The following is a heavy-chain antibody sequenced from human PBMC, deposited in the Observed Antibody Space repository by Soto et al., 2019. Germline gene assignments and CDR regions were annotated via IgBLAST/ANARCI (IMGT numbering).Heavy chain of an antibody. J-gene: IGHJ4*02. CDR3: AKDRSLVRGPMPY. CDR2: ISYDGSNK. V-gene: IGHV3-30*18. D-gene: IGHD3-10*01. CDR1: GFTFSSYG. Sequence: LRLSCAASGFTFSSYGMHWVRQAPGKGLEWVAVISYDGSNKYYADSVKGRFTISRDNSKNTLYLQMNSLRAEDTAVYYCAKDRSLVRGPMPYWGQGTLVTVSS.